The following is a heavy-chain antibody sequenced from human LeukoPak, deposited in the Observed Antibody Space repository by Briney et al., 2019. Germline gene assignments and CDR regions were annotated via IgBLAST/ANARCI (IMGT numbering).Heavy chain of an antibody. D-gene: IGHD3-9*01. CDR3: ARDGSSSLLYFDWLYAFDI. CDR2: IYYSGST. Sequence: PSETLSLTCTVSGGSISSYYWSWIRQPPGKGLEWIGYIYYSGSTNYKPSLRSRVTISVDTSKNQFSLKLSSVTAADTAVYYRARDGSSSLLYFDWLYAFDIWGQGTMVTVSS. V-gene: IGHV4-59*01. J-gene: IGHJ3*02. CDR1: GGSISSYY.